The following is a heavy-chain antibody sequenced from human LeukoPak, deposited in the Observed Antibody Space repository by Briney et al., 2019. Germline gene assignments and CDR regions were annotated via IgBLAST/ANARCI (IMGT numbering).Heavy chain of an antibody. Sequence: GGSLRLSCATSGFSLSRNGMHWVRQAPGQGLEWVAFILSDGSYEYYADSVKGRFTISRDTSRNTLFLQMNSLRTEDTAVYYCARDRWGYDSSGYYLAGPPWGQGTLVTVSS. J-gene: IGHJ5*02. CDR1: GFSLSRNG. CDR2: ILSDGSYE. V-gene: IGHV3-30*02. CDR3: ARDRWGYDSSGYYLAGPP. D-gene: IGHD3-22*01.